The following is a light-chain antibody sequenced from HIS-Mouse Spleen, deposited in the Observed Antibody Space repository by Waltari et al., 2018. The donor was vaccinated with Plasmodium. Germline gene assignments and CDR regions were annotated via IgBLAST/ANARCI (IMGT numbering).Light chain of an antibody. CDR2: DVS. CDR3: CSYAGSYTYV. CDR1: SRHLAGSNY. J-gene: IGLJ1*01. V-gene: IGLV2-11*01. Sequence: QSALTQPRPVSGSPGPPVPTSGTGTSRHLAGSNYVSWYQQHQGKAPTLMIYDVSKRPSGVPDRFAGSKSGNTASLTISGLQAEDEADYYCCSYAGSYTYVFGTGTKVTVL.